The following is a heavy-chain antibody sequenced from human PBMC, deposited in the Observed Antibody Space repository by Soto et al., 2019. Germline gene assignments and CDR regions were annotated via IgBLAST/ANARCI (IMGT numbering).Heavy chain of an antibody. CDR3: ARAGYHYGMDV. V-gene: IGHV3-30-3*01. CDR2: ISYDGSNK. J-gene: IGHJ6*02. Sequence: QVQLVESGGGVVQPGRSLRLSCAASGFTFSSYAMHWVRQAPGKGLEWVAVISYDGSNKYYADSVKGRFTISRDNSRNTLYLQMNSLRADNTAVYYCARAGYHYGMDVWGQGTTGTVSS. CDR1: GFTFSSYA.